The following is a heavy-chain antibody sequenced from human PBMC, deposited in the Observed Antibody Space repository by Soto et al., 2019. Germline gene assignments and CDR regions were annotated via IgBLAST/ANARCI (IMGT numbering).Heavy chain of an antibody. Sequence: GGSLRLSCTASGFTFNRYAMSWVRQAPGKGLEWVLVISGSGEKIYYAESVKGRFTISRENSKNMLYLQMNSLRVEDTAMYYCAKDRCSGGSCDSWDSWGQGTPVTVSS. CDR1: GFTFNRYA. D-gene: IGHD2-15*01. V-gene: IGHV3-23*01. CDR2: ISGSGEKI. CDR3: AKDRCSGGSCDSWDS. J-gene: IGHJ4*02.